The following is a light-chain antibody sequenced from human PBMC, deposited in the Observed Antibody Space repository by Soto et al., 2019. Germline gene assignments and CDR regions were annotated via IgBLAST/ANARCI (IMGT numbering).Light chain of an antibody. V-gene: IGKV3-15*01. CDR3: RRYENWPHT. CDR2: GAS. Sequence: EMVMTQSPATLSVSQGERATLSCRASQNLSRDFAWYQHHPCQAPSLLLYGASLRATGIPARFSGSGSGTDVTLTSSGMPSEDCAVYYCRRYENWPHTFGQGTKLEIK. CDR1: QNLSRD. J-gene: IGKJ2*01.